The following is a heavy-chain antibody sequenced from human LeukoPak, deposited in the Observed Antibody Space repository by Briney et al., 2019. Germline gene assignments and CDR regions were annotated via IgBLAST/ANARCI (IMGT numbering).Heavy chain of an antibody. CDR2: IRNKANGGTT. J-gene: IGHJ3*02. CDR1: GFTFSDYA. Sequence: PGGSLRLSCTTSGFTFSDYAVSWVRQAPGKGLEWIGFIRNKANGGTTEYAASVKGRFTISRDDSKTIGHLQMSSLKTEGTAVYYCSRFYSSGWASGAFDIWGQGTMVTVSS. D-gene: IGHD3-22*01. V-gene: IGHV3-49*04. CDR3: SRFYSSGWASGAFDI.